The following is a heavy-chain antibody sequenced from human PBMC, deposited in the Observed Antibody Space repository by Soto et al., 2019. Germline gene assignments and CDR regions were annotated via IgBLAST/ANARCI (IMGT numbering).Heavy chain of an antibody. CDR1: GYTFSSYG. D-gene: IGHD2-8*01. J-gene: IGHJ4*02. Sequence: QVQLVQSGAEVKKPGASVKVSCKASGYTFSSYGFSWVRQAPGQGLEWMGWISAYNGNTNYAQKVQGRVTITTDTPTNTAYMELRSQSSDEAAVHYFVRDGGGGVSIDSWCQGILVTVSS. CDR2: ISAYNGNT. V-gene: IGHV1-18*01. CDR3: VRDGGGGVSIDS.